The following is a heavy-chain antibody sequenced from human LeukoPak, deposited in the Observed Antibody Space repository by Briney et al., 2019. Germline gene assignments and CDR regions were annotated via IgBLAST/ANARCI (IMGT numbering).Heavy chain of an antibody. D-gene: IGHD6-13*01. V-gene: IGHV3-23*01. CDR3: ARDRLYSSISPYFFDY. J-gene: IGHJ4*02. Sequence: GGSLRLSCAASGFSFSSYAMTWVRQAPGKGLEWISGISASGGSTYYADSVKGRFTISRDNSKNTLYLQMNSLRAEDTAVYYCARDRLYSSISPYFFDYWGQGTLVTVSS. CDR2: ISASGGST. CDR1: GFSFSSYA.